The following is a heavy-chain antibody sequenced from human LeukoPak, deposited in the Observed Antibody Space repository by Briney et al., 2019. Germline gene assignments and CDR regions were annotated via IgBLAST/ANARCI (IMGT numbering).Heavy chain of an antibody. D-gene: IGHD4-23*01. Sequence: GGSLRLSCAASGFTFSNAWMSWVRQAPGKGLGWVGRIKSKTDGGTTDYAAPVKGRFTISRDDSKNTLYLQMNSLKTEDTAVYYCTTDSPDSGYGGTFDYWGQGTLVTVSS. CDR2: IKSKTDGGTT. CDR3: TTDSPDSGYGGTFDY. J-gene: IGHJ4*02. CDR1: GFTFSNAW. V-gene: IGHV3-15*01.